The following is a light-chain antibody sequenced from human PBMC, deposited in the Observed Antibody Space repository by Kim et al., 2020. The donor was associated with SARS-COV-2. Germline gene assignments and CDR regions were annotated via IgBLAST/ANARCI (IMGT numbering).Light chain of an antibody. CDR2: DVN. V-gene: IGLV2-14*03. Sequence: GQSFTSASTGTSSDVGGYDSVSWYQHHPGKAPKVMIYDVNQRPSGVTNRFSGSKSGNTASLTISGLQAEDEADYYCSSYTSSITLVFGGGTQLTVL. J-gene: IGLJ2*01. CDR1: SSDVGGYDS. CDR3: SSYTSSITLV.